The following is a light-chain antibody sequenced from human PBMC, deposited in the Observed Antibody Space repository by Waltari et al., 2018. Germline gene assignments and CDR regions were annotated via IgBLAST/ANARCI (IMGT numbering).Light chain of an antibody. CDR3: QSFDSTNPWV. V-gene: IGLV6-57*03. J-gene: IGLJ3*02. Sequence: NFMLTQPHSVSESPGKTITIACTRSSCSLGSCHVQWYQQRPGSAPTTMIYEDKKRPSGVPDRFSGSIDSSSNSASLTISGLKTEDEADYYCQSFDSTNPWVFGGGTKLTVL. CDR1: SCSLGSCH. CDR2: EDK.